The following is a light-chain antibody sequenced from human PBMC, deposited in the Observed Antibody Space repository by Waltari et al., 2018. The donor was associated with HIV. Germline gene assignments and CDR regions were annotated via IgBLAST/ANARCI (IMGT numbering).Light chain of an antibody. J-gene: IGKJ1*01. V-gene: IGKV2-30*01. CDR2: NVS. CDR1: QRLLYSYRNTY. CDR3: MQGTYWPRT. Sequence: VVKTQSPLSLPVNLGQPASIPCSSPQRLLYSYRNTYSSWFHQRPGQSPMRLIYNVSSRDSRVPDRFSGSVSGTDFTLRISRGEAVDVGTYYCMQGTYWPRTFGQGTKGELK.